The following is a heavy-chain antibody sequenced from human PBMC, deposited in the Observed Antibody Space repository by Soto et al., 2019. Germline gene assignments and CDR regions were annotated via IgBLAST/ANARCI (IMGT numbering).Heavy chain of an antibody. Sequence: ASVKVSCKASGYTFTSYGISWVRQAPGQGLQWMGWISAYNGNTNYAQKLQGRVTMTTDTSTSTAYMELRSLRSDDTAVYYFSIAGIAVALARKDAFDIWGQGTMVTVSS. V-gene: IGHV1-18*01. J-gene: IGHJ3*02. CDR2: ISAYNGNT. CDR1: GYTFTSYG. CDR3: SIAGIAVALARKDAFDI. D-gene: IGHD6-19*01.